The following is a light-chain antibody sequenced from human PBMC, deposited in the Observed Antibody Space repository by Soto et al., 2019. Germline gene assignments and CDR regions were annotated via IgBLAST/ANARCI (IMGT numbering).Light chain of an antibody. Sequence: EIQMTQSPSSLSASLGDRVTITCQASDDISNYLNWYQQKPGKAPKVLIYDASHLESGVPSRFSGGGSGTEFTFTISSLQAEDIATYYCQQYANLPLIFGPGTKVDI. CDR2: DAS. CDR3: QQYANLPLI. CDR1: DDISNY. V-gene: IGKV1-33*01. J-gene: IGKJ3*01.